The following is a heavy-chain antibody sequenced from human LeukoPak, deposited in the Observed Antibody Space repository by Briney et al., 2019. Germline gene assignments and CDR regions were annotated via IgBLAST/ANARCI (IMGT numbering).Heavy chain of an antibody. CDR1: GFTFSKNG. J-gene: IGHJ4*02. Sequence: PGGSLRLSCGASGFTFSKNGMHWVRQAPGKGLEWVAVISYDGRGKYSADSVKGRFTISRDNSKNTLYLQMNSLRAEDTAVYYCARDSEWLALDYWGQGILVTVSS. V-gene: IGHV3-30*03. CDR3: ARDSEWLALDY. D-gene: IGHD6-19*01. CDR2: ISYDGRGK.